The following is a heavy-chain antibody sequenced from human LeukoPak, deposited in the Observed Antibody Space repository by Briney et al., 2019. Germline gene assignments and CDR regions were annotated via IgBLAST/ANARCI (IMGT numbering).Heavy chain of an antibody. CDR3: ARDSVGATTGTPDFDY. V-gene: IGHV4-4*02. CDR2: IYHSGST. Sequence: SGTLSLTCAVSGGSISSSNWWSWVRQPPGKGLEWIGEIYHSGSTNYNPSLKSRVTISVDKSKNQFSLKLSSVTAADTAVYYCARDSVGATTGTPDFDYWGQGTLVTVSS. J-gene: IGHJ4*02. D-gene: IGHD1-26*01. CDR1: GGSISSSNW.